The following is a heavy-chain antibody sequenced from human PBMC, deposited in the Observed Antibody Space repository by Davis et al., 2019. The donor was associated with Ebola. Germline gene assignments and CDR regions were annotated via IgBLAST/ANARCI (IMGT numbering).Heavy chain of an antibody. D-gene: IGHD2/OR15-2a*01. CDR1: GGSISTGGYY. Sequence: SETLSLTCSVSGGSISTGGYYWSWIRQHPGKGLEWIGYIYYSGSTYYNPSLKSRVTISGDTSKNQFSLKLNSVTAADTAMYYCATTPRYNSHGAYFDYWGQGTLVTVSS. CDR3: ATTPRYNSHGAYFDY. V-gene: IGHV4-31*03. J-gene: IGHJ4*02. CDR2: IYYSGST.